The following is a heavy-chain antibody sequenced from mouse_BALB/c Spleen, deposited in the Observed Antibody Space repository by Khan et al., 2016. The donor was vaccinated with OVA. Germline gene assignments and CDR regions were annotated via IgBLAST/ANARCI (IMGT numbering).Heavy chain of an antibody. V-gene: IGHV2-4-1*01. CDR2: IWSGGNT. CDR3: ARNSYRYDFTY. CDR1: GFSLTTYG. Sequence: QVQLKESGPGLLQPSQSLSITCTVCGFSLTTYGVHWVRQSPGKGLEWLGLIWSGGNTDYNAAFISRLSISKDNSKSQVFFKMNSLQAGDTAIYYCARNSYRYDFTYWGQGTLVTVSA. J-gene: IGHJ3*01. D-gene: IGHD2-14*01.